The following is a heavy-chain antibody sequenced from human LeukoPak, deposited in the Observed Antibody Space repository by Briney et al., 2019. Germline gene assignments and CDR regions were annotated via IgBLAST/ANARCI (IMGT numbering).Heavy chain of an antibody. CDR2: IYHSGST. CDR3: ARVTTVVRGSYGYYFDY. Sequence: SETLSLTCTVSGYSISSGYYWGWIRQPPGKGLGWFGSIYHSGSTYYNPSLKSRVTISVDTSKNQFSLKLSSVPAADTAVYYCARVTTVVRGSYGYYFDYWGQGTLVTVSS. D-gene: IGHD1-26*01. J-gene: IGHJ4*02. CDR1: GYSISSGYY. V-gene: IGHV4-38-2*02.